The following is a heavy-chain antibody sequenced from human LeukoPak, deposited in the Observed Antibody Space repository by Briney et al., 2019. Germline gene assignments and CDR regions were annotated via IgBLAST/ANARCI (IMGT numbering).Heavy chain of an antibody. CDR1: GGSISSNTYY. Sequence: PSETLSLTCTVSGGSISSNTYYWGWIRQPPGKGLEWIGSIYYSGSTYYNPSLKSRVTISVDTSKNQFSLKLSSVTAADTAVYYCARVSGPYDFWSGYYFDYWGQGTLVTVSS. V-gene: IGHV4-39*07. CDR3: ARVSGPYDFWSGYYFDY. J-gene: IGHJ4*02. D-gene: IGHD3-3*01. CDR2: IYYSGST.